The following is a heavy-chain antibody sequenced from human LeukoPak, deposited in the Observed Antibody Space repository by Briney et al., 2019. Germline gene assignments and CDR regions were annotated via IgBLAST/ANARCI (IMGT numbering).Heavy chain of an antibody. CDR3: AKDFMVDTAMVGYFDN. CDR2: ISGSGGST. J-gene: IGHJ4*02. D-gene: IGHD5-18*01. CDR1: GFTFSSYA. V-gene: IGHV3-23*01. Sequence: GGSLRLSCAASGFTFSSYAMSWVRQAPGKGLEWVSAISGSGGSTYYADSVKGRFTISRDNSKNTLYLQMNSLRAEDTAVYYCAKDFMVDTAMVGYFDNWGQGTLVTVSS.